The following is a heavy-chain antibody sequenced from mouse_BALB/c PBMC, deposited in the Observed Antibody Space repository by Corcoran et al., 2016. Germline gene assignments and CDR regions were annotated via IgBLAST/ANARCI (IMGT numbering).Heavy chain of an antibody. D-gene: IGHD1-1*01. CDR3: ALFITTVGLDY. Sequence: EVQLQQSGPELVKPGASVKISCKTSGYTFTEYTMHWVKQSHGKSLEGIGGINPNNGGTSYNQKFKGKATLTVDKSSSTAYMELRSLTSEDSAVYYCALFITTVGLDYWGQGTTLTVSS. J-gene: IGHJ2*01. CDR1: GYTFTEYT. CDR2: INPNNGGT. V-gene: IGHV1-18*01.